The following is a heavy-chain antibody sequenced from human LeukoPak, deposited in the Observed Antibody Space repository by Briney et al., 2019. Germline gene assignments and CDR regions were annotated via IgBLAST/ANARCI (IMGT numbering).Heavy chain of an antibody. CDR1: GFTFDDYA. CDR2: ISWNSGSI. Sequence: GGSLRLSCAASGFTFDDYAMHWVRHAPGKGLEWVSGISWNSGSIGYADSVKGRFTISRDNSKNTLYLQMNSLRAEDTAVYYCAKDPYPRDRDFDYWGQGTLVTVSS. V-gene: IGHV3-9*01. J-gene: IGHJ4*02. D-gene: IGHD2-2*02. CDR3: AKDPYPRDRDFDY.